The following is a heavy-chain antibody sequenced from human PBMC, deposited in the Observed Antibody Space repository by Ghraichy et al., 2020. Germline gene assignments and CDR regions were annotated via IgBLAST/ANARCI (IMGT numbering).Heavy chain of an antibody. Sequence: SCEASGFTFSSYWMNWVRQSPGKGLEWVANIKQDGGEKHYVDSVNGRFTISRDNAKNSLYLQMNSLRVEDTAVYYCAREKQPGGAAAGTGYWGQGTLVTDAS. CDR3: AREKQPGGAAAGTGY. J-gene: IGHJ4*02. CDR2: IKQDGGEK. D-gene: IGHD6-13*01. V-gene: IGHV3-7*01. CDR1: GFTFSSYW.